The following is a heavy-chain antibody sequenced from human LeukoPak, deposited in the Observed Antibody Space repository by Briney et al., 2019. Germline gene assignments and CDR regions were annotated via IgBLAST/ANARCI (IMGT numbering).Heavy chain of an antibody. CDR1: GFTFSSYG. J-gene: IGHJ4*02. V-gene: IGHV3-30*03. D-gene: IGHD6-13*01. CDR2: ISYDGSNK. CDR3: AAPDGYSSSWYVGDYFDY. Sequence: GGSLRLSCAASGFTFSSYGMHWVRQAPGKGLEWVAVISYDGSNKYYADSVKGRFTISRDNSKDTLYLQMNSLRAEDTAVYYCAAPDGYSSSWYVGDYFDYWGQGTLVTVSS.